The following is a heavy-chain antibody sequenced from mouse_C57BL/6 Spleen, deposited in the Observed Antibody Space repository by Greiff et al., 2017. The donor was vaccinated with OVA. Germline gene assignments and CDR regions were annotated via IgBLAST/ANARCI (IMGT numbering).Heavy chain of an antibody. CDR2: IDPENGDT. CDR1: GFNIKDDY. D-gene: IGHD1-1*01. V-gene: IGHV14-4*01. CDR3: SYITTEWFAY. Sequence: EVKLQESGAELVRPGASVKLSCTASGFNIKDDYMHWVKQRPEQGLEWIGWIDPENGDTEYALKFQGKATITADTSSNTAYLQLSSLTSEDTAVYYCSYITTEWFAYWGQGTLVTVSA. J-gene: IGHJ3*01.